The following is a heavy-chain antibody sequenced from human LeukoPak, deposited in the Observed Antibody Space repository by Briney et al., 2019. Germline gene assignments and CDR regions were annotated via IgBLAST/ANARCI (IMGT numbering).Heavy chain of an antibody. CDR3: AKSRSSSSTSCYNY. J-gene: IGHJ4*02. CDR1: GFPFSSYT. Sequence: GGSLRLSCAASGFPFSSYTMNWVRQAPGKGLEWVSAISGSGASTYYADSVKDRFTLSRDDSKNTLYLQMNSLRAEDTAVYYCAKSRSSSSTSCYNYWGQGTLVTVSS. D-gene: IGHD2-2*02. CDR2: ISGSGAST. V-gene: IGHV3-23*01.